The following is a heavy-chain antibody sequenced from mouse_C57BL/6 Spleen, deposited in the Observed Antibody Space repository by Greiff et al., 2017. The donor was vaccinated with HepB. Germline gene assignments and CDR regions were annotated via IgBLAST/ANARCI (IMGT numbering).Heavy chain of an antibody. CDR1: GYTFTDYY. Sequence: VQLQQSGAELVRPGASVKLSCKASGYTFTDYYINWVKQRPGQGLEWIARIYPGSGNTYYNEKFKGKATLTAEKSSSTAYMQLSSLTSEDSAVYFCARVLLRSSYWYFDVWGTGTTVTVSS. D-gene: IGHD1-1*01. J-gene: IGHJ1*03. CDR2: IYPGSGNT. CDR3: ARVLLRSSYWYFDV. V-gene: IGHV1-76*01.